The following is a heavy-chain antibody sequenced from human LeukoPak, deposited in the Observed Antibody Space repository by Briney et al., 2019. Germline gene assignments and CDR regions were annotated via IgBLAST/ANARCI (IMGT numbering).Heavy chain of an antibody. V-gene: IGHV3-7*01. Sequence: GGSLRLSCAVSGFTFSSHWMSWVRQAPGKGLEWVANIKKDGSEKYYVDSVKGRFTISRDNAKTSLYLQMNSLRAEDTAVYYRARGLSGVTGYTYGRGIDYWGQGTLVTVSS. J-gene: IGHJ4*02. CDR2: IKKDGSEK. CDR1: GFTFSSHW. CDR3: ARGLSGVTGYTYGRGIDY. D-gene: IGHD5-18*01.